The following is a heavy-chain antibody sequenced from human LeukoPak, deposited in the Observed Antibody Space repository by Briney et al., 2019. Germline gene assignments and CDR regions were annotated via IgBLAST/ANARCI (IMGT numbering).Heavy chain of an antibody. Sequence: PSETLSPTCAVYGGSFSGYYWSWIRQPPGKGLEWIGEINHSGSTNYNPSLKSRVTISVDTSKNQFSLKLSSVTAADTAVYYCARGSTSPPFDYWGQGTLVTVSS. J-gene: IGHJ4*02. CDR3: ARGSTSPPFDY. D-gene: IGHD5/OR15-5a*01. CDR2: INHSGST. CDR1: GGSFSGYY. V-gene: IGHV4-34*01.